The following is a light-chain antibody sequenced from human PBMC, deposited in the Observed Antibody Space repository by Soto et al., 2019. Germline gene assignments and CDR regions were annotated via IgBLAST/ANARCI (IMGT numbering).Light chain of an antibody. J-gene: IGKJ1*01. CDR1: QSVSSN. CDR3: QQYGSSGT. Sequence: IVMTQSPATLSVSPGGRATLSCRASQSVSSNLAWYQQKPGQAPRLLIYGASTRATDIPARFSGSGSGTEFTLTISRLEPEDFAVYYCQQYGSSGTFGQGTKVDIK. V-gene: IGKV3-15*01. CDR2: GAS.